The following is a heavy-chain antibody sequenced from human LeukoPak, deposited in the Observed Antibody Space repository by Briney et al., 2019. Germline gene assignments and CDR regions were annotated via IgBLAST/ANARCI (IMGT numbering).Heavy chain of an antibody. CDR2: IFHSGST. CDR1: SDSIFTSNW. Sequence: PSGTLSLTCTVSSDSIFTSNWWSWVRQPPGKGLEWIGQIFHSGSTSYSPSLKSRVTISMDKSKNQISLRLTSVTAADTAVYYCARSPTKRVPEDYWGQGTLVTVSS. J-gene: IGHJ4*02. D-gene: IGHD2-2*01. V-gene: IGHV4-4*02. CDR3: ARSPTKRVPEDY.